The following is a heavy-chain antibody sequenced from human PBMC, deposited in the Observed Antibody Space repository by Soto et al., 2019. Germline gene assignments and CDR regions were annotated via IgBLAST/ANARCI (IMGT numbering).Heavy chain of an antibody. CDR1: GGSFSGYY. D-gene: IGHD3-3*01. J-gene: IGHJ6*02. V-gene: IGHV4-34*01. Sequence: PSETLSLTCAVYGGSFSGYYWSWIRQPPGKGLEWIGEINHSGSTNYNPSLKSRVTISVDTSKNQFSLKLSSVTAADTAVYYCAREGRDFWSGYYRNYYGMDFWGQGTTVTVSS. CDR3: AREGRDFWSGYYRNYYGMDF. CDR2: INHSGST.